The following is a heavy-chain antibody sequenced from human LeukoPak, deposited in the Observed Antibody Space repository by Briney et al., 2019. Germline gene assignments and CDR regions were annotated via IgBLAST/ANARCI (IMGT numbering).Heavy chain of an antibody. CDR2: IYYSGST. D-gene: IGHD3-10*01. V-gene: IGHV4-59*12. CDR3: ARDFSSGSYYGYFDY. CDR1: GGSISSYY. J-gene: IGHJ4*02. Sequence: SETLSLTCTVSGGSISSYYWSWIRQPPGKGLEWIGYIYYSGSTNYNPSLKSRVTISVDTSRHQLSLKLSSVTAADTAVYYCARDFSSGSYYGYFDYWGQGTLVTVSS.